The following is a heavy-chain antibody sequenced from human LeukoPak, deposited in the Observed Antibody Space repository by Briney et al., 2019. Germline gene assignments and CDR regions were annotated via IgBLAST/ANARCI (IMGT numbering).Heavy chain of an antibody. Sequence: GSSLRLSCVASGFTFTNHAMHWVRQAPDKGLEWVATVSYSGGNEYYADSVKGRFTISGDNSENTLYLQMNSLRADDTAIYYCAKDWMLAATPIFYFENWGQGILVTVPS. CDR1: GFTFTNHA. J-gene: IGHJ4*02. CDR3: AKDWMLAATPIFYFEN. V-gene: IGHV3-33*03. D-gene: IGHD2-15*01. CDR2: VSYSGGNE.